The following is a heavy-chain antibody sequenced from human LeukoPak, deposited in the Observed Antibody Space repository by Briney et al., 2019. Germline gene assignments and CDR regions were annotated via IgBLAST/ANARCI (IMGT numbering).Heavy chain of an antibody. CDR1: GFTFYSYA. V-gene: IGHV3-23*01. CDR2: ISGSGDST. CDR3: AKASTLGYCSSTSCFNWFDP. Sequence: GGSLRLSCAASGFTFYSYAMSWVRQAPGKGLEWVSAISGSGDSTYYADSVKGRFTISRDNSKNTLLLQMKSLRSEDTAVYYCAKASTLGYCSSTSCFNWFDPWGQGTLVTVSS. J-gene: IGHJ5*02. D-gene: IGHD2-2*01.